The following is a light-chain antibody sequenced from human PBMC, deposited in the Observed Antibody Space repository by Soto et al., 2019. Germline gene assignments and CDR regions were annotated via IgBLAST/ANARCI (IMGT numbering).Light chain of an antibody. CDR2: GNS. CDR3: QSYASSLGGSRV. J-gene: IGLJ2*01. CDR1: SSNIGAGYD. Sequence: QSVLTQPPSVSGAPGQRVTISCTGSSSNIGAGYDVHWYQQLPGTAPKLLIYGNSNRPSGVPDRFSGSKSGTSASLAITGLGAEDEADYYCQSYASSLGGSRVFGGGTKVTVL. V-gene: IGLV1-40*01.